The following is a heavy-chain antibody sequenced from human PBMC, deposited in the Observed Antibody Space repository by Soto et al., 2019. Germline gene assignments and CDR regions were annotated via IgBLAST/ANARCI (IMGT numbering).Heavy chain of an antibody. CDR1: GYTFTSYA. D-gene: IGHD6-19*01. CDR3: ARGYRDSGWSPAGY. J-gene: IGHJ4*02. CDR2: INAGNGNT. Sequence: ASVKVSCKASGYTFTSYAMHWVRQAPGQRLEWMGWINAGNGNTKYSQKFQGRVTITRDTSASTAYMELSSLRSEDTAVYYCARGYRDSGWSPAGYWGQGTLVTVSS. V-gene: IGHV1-3*01.